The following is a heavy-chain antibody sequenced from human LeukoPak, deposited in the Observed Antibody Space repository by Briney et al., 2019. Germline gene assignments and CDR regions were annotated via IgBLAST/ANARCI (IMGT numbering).Heavy chain of an antibody. CDR3: AREKYSSGWSNAFDI. CDR2: ISSSSSTI. D-gene: IGHD6-19*01. V-gene: IGHV3-48*04. CDR1: GFTFSSYS. J-gene: IGHJ3*02. Sequence: GGSLRLSCAASGFTFSSYSMNWVRQAPGKGLEWVSYISSSSSTIYYADSVKGRFTISRDNAKNSLYLQMNSLRAEDTAVYYCAREKYSSGWSNAFDIWGQGTMVTVYS.